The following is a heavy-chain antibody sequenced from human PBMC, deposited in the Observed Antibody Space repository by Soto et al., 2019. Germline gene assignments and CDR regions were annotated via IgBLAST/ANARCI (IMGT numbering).Heavy chain of an antibody. CDR3: ARHAVDYIWGSYSLHYFDY. Sequence: PSETLSLTCTVSGGSISSYYWSWIRQPPGKGLEWIGYIYYSGSTNYNPSLKSRVTISVDTSKNQFSLKLSSVTAADTAVYYCARHAVDYIWGSYSLHYFDYWGQGTLVTVAS. J-gene: IGHJ4*02. D-gene: IGHD3-16*01. CDR1: GGSISSYY. CDR2: IYYSGST. V-gene: IGHV4-59*08.